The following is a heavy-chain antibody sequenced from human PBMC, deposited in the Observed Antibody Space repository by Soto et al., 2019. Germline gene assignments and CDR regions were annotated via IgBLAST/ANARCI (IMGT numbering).Heavy chain of an antibody. D-gene: IGHD3-22*01. J-gene: IGHJ4*02. CDR1: GFTFSHAR. V-gene: IGHV3-15*07. CDR2: IKSKTDGGAT. CDR3: TTFRYYYDSSGYYLWDF. Sequence: EVQLVESGGGLVKPGGSLRLSCAASGFTFSHARMNWVRQAPGKELEWVGRIKSKTDGGATDYAAPVKGRFTISRDDSKNTLYLQMNSLKIEDTAMYFCTTFRYYYDSSGYYLWDFWGQGTLVTVSS.